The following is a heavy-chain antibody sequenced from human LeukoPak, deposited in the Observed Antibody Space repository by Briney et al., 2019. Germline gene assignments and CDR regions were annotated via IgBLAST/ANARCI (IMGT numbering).Heavy chain of an antibody. J-gene: IGHJ4*02. V-gene: IGHV4-4*02. CDR3: AREGGFYRPLDY. Sequence: PSETLSLTCGVSGGSVSSTNWWTWIRPPPGKGLEWIGEVHLDGRTNCNPSLKRRLTMSVDLSEHHVSLKLTSVTAADTAVYYCAREGGFYRPLDYSGQGTLVTVSS. CDR2: VHLDGRT. CDR1: GGSVSSTNW. D-gene: IGHD6-25*01.